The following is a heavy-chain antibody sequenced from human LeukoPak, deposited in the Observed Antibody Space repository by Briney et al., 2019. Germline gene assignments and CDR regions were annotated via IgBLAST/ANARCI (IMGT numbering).Heavy chain of an antibody. CDR1: GFTFSSYA. Sequence: GGSLRLSCAASGFTFSSYAMHWVRQAPGKGLEWVAVISYDGSNKYYADSVKGRFTISRDNSKNTVYLQMNSLTGEDTALYYCANSYYYDSGSYGLDSWGQGTLVTVSS. D-gene: IGHD3-10*01. J-gene: IGHJ5*01. CDR3: ANSYYYDSGSYGLDS. CDR2: ISYDGSNK. V-gene: IGHV3-30-3*01.